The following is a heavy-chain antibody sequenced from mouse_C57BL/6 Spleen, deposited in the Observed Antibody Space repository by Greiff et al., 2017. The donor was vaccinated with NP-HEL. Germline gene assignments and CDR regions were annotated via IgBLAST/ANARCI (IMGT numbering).Heavy chain of an antibody. CDR3: TRPLHYYGSSPYYFDY. CDR2: IDPETGGT. V-gene: IGHV1-15*01. J-gene: IGHJ2*01. CDR1: GYTFTDYE. D-gene: IGHD1-1*01. Sequence: QVQLQQSGAELVRPGASVTLSCKASGYTFTDYEMHWVKQTPVHGLEWIGAIDPETGGTAYNQKFKGKAILTADKSSSTAYMELRSLTAEDSAVYYCTRPLHYYGSSPYYFDYWGQGTTITVSS.